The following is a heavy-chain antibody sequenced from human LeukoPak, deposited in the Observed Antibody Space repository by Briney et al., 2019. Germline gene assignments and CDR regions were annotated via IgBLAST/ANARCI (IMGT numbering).Heavy chain of an antibody. V-gene: IGHV4-39*01. CDR2: IYYSGNT. CDR3: ARAPGGVVVPAAIPHHYYYYYMDV. J-gene: IGHJ6*03. CDR1: GVSISSSNSY. Sequence: SETLSLTCTVSGVSISSSNSYWGWIRQPPGKGLEWIGSIYYSGNTYYNASLKSQVSISIDTSKNRFSLKLTSVTAADTAVYYCARAPGGVVVPAAIPHHYYYYYMDVWGKGTTVTISS. D-gene: IGHD2-2*02.